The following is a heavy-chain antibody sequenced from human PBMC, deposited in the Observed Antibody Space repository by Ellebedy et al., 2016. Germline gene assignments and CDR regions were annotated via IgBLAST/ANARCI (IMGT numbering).Heavy chain of an antibody. D-gene: IGHD3-16*01. CDR2: VHYTGRT. J-gene: IGHJ3*02. Sequence: GSLRLSCTVSGGSVSSHYYNWIRQPPGKGLEWVGYVHYTGRTKYSPSLNSRVTMSVDTSGNQISLTLTSLIATDTAVYYCARWGGSVRAFDIWGHGTMVTVSS. V-gene: IGHV4-59*02. CDR3: ARWGGSVRAFDI. CDR1: GGSVSSHY.